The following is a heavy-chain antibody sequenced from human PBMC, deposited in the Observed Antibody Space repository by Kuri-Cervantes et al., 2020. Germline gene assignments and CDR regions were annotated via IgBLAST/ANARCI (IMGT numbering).Heavy chain of an antibody. J-gene: IGHJ4*02. CDR1: GFTFSSYA. Sequence: GGSLRLSCAASGFTFSSYAMHWVRLAPGTGLGGVAVISYDGSNNYYANSVEGRFTISRDNSKNSLYLQMNSLGDEDTAVYYCAREERQYGDYVFDYWGQGTLVTVSS. CDR2: ISYDGSNN. D-gene: IGHD4-17*01. CDR3: AREERQYGDYVFDY. V-gene: IGHV3-30-3*01.